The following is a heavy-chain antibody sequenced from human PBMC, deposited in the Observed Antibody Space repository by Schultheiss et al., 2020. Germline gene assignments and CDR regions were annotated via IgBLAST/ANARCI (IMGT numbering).Heavy chain of an antibody. Sequence: SETLSLTCTVSGGSISSGDYYWSWIRQPPGKGLEWIGYVYYSGTTYSNPSLKSRTTISVDTSKKQFSLNLTSVTAADTAVYFCARANQLVKPPYPYYFDYWGQGALVTVSS. CDR3: ARANQLVKPPYPYYFDY. V-gene: IGHV4-30-4*01. CDR1: GGSISSGDYY. D-gene: IGHD6-13*01. J-gene: IGHJ4*02. CDR2: VYYSGTT.